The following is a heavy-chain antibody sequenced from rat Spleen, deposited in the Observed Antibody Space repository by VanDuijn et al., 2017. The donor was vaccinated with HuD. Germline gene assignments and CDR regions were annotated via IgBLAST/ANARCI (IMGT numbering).Heavy chain of an antibody. CDR3: TRDTKGITDFDH. J-gene: IGHJ2*01. CDR1: GFTFNNYW. V-gene: IGHV5-31*01. Sequence: EVQLVESGGGLVQPGRSLKLSCVASGFTFNNYWMTWIRQAPGKGLEWVASITNTGGSTYYPDSVKGRFTISRDNAKSTLYLQMNSLRSDDTAPYYCTRDTKGITDFDHWGQGVMVTVSS. CDR2: ITNTGGST. D-gene: IGHD1-9*01.